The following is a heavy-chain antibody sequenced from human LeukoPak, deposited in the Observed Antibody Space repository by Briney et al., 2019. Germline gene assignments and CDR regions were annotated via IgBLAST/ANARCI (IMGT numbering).Heavy chain of an antibody. Sequence: PGGSLRLSCAASGFTFSSYSMNWVRQAPGKGLEWVSSISSSSSYIYYADSVKGRFTISRDNAKNSLYLQMNSLRAEDTAVYYCARVADSSYYDILTGYYARFYYYYYMDVWGKGTTVTISS. V-gene: IGHV3-21*01. CDR1: GFTFSSYS. D-gene: IGHD3-9*01. J-gene: IGHJ6*03. CDR3: ARVADSSYYDILTGYYARFYYYYYMDV. CDR2: ISSSSSYI.